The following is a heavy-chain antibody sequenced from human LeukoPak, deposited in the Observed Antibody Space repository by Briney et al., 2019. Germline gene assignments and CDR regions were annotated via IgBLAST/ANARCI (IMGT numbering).Heavy chain of an antibody. V-gene: IGHV4-4*07. Sequence: SETLSLTCTVSGGSISSYYWSWIRQPAGKGLEWIGRIYTSGSTNYNPSLKSRVTMSVDTSKNQFSLKLSSVTAADTAVYYCARGNSLIAVAGLNFDYWGQGTLVTVSS. CDR2: IYTSGST. D-gene: IGHD6-19*01. CDR1: GGSISSYY. J-gene: IGHJ4*02. CDR3: ARGNSLIAVAGLNFDY.